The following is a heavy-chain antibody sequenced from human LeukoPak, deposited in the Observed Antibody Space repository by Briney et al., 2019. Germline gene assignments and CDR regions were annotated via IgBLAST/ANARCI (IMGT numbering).Heavy chain of an antibody. CDR1: GYTFTGYY. J-gene: IGHJ4*02. Sequence: GASVKVTCKASGYTFTGYYMHWVRQAPGQGLEWMGIINPSGGSTSYAQKFQGRVTMTRDTSTSTVYMELSSLRTEDTAVYYCVRDAYQLPRAVVMNYWGQGTLVTVSS. CDR2: INPSGGST. V-gene: IGHV1-46*01. CDR3: VRDAYQLPRAVVMNY. D-gene: IGHD2-2*01.